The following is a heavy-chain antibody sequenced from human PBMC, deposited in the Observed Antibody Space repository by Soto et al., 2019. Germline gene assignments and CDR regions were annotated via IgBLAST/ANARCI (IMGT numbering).Heavy chain of an antibody. Sequence: ASVKVSCKTSGFTFTTHAIHWVRQAPGQSLEWMGWINAGNGSTKYSQRFQDRVTITRDTSASTAYMELSSLRSEDRAVYYCARRNSSGPIDHWGQGTLVTVSS. D-gene: IGHD3-22*01. V-gene: IGHV1-3*01. J-gene: IGHJ4*02. CDR3: ARRNSSGPIDH. CDR2: INAGNGST. CDR1: GFTFTTHA.